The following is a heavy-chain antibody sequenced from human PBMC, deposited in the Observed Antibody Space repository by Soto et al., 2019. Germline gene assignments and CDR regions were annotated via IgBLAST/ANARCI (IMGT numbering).Heavy chain of an antibody. CDR2: ISSSSYI. Sequence: SGGSLRLSCAASGFTFSSYSMNWVRQAPGKGLEWVSSISSSSYIYYADSVKGRFTISRDNAKNSLYLQMNSLRAEDTAVYYCARVGAVGFGELYRAFDIWGQGTMVIVSS. D-gene: IGHD3-10*01. V-gene: IGHV3-21*01. CDR3: ARVGAVGFGELYRAFDI. CDR1: GFTFSSYS. J-gene: IGHJ3*02.